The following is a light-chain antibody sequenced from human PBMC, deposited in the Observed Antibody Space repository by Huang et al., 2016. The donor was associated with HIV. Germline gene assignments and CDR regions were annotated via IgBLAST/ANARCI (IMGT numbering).Light chain of an antibody. CDR1: QSISGY. Sequence: EILLTQSPATLSLSPGERATLSCRASQSISGYLAWYQQKPGQPPRLLIYDASKRATDIPVRFNGSGSGTDFTLTISGLEAEDSAVYYCQECDTWPRLGFGGGTRVEIK. CDR2: DAS. J-gene: IGKJ4*01. V-gene: IGKV3-11*01. CDR3: QECDTWPRLG.